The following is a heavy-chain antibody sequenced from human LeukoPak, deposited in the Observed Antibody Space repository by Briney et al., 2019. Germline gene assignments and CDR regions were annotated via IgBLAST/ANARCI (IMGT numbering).Heavy chain of an antibody. CDR3: ARDLVYYYDSSGLY. CDR2: ISSSSSYI. CDR1: GFTFSSYS. V-gene: IGHV3-21*01. D-gene: IGHD3-22*01. J-gene: IGHJ4*02. Sequence: KTGGSLRLSCAASGFTFSSYSMNWVRQAPGKGLEWVSSISSSSSYIYYADSVKGRFTISRDNAKNSLYLQMNSLRAEDTAVYYCARDLVYYYDSSGLYWGQGTLVTVSS.